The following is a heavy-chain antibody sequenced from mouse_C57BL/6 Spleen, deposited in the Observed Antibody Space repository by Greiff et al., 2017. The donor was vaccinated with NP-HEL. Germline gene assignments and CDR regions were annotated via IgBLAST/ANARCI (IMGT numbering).Heavy chain of an antibody. J-gene: IGHJ4*01. CDR1: GFTFSDYY. CDR2: INYDGSST. CDR3: ARERTGNYAMDY. V-gene: IGHV5-16*01. D-gene: IGHD4-1*01. Sequence: EVQVVESEGGLVQPGSSMKLSCTASGFTFSDYYMAWVRQVPEKGLEWVANINYDGSSTYYLDSLKSRFIISRDNAKNILYLQMSSLKSEDTATYYCARERTGNYAMDYGGQGTSVTVSS.